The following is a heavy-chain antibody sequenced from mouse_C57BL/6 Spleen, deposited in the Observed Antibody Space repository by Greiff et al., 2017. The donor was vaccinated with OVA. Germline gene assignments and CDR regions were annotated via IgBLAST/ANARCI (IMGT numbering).Heavy chain of an antibody. CDR2: INYDGSST. V-gene: IGHV5-16*01. CDR3: AREVLGQYFDV. J-gene: IGHJ1*03. CDR1: GFTFSDYY. Sequence: EVKLMESEGGLVQPGSSMKLSCTASGFTFSDYYMDWVRQVPEKGLEWVANINYDGSSTYYLDSLKSRFIISRDNAKNILYLQMSSLKSEDTATYYCAREVLGQYFDVWGTGTTVTVSS. D-gene: IGHD4-1*01.